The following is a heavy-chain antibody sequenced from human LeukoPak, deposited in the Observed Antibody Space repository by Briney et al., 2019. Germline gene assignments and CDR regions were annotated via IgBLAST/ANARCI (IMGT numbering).Heavy chain of an antibody. V-gene: IGHV3-48*04. CDR3: AREERDGYNYYWYFDL. Sequence: GGSLRLSCAASGFTFSSYSMNWVREAPGEGLEGVSYICSSCSAIYYADSVKGRFTISRDNAKNSLYLQMSSLRAEDTAVYYCAREERDGYNYYWYFDLWGRGTLVTVSS. J-gene: IGHJ2*01. D-gene: IGHD5-24*01. CDR1: GFTFSSYS. CDR2: ICSSCSAI.